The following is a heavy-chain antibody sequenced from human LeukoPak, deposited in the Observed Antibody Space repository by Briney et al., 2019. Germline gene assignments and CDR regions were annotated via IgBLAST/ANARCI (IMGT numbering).Heavy chain of an antibody. Sequence: PGGSLRLSCEASGFSFSSHAMSWVRQGPGKGLEWVSVISASGGTTYYADSVKGRFTISRDNSKNTLYLQMNSLRAEDTAVYYCAKVITFGGVIGNFDYWGQGTLVTVSS. CDR3: AKVITFGGVIGNFDY. V-gene: IGHV3-23*01. D-gene: IGHD3-16*02. CDR2: ISASGGTT. CDR1: GFSFSSHA. J-gene: IGHJ4*02.